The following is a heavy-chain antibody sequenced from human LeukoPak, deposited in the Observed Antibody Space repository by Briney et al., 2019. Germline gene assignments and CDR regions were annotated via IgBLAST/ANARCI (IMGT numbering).Heavy chain of an antibody. CDR2: ISGSGGST. V-gene: IGHV3-23*01. Sequence: GGSLRLSCAASGFTFSSYGMSWVRQAPGKGLEWVSAISGSGGSTYYADSVKGRFTISRDNSKNTLYLQMNSLRAEDTAVYYCAKDYYDSSGYYYVNDYWGQGTLVTVSS. D-gene: IGHD3-22*01. CDR1: GFTFSSYG. CDR3: AKDYYDSSGYYYVNDY. J-gene: IGHJ4*02.